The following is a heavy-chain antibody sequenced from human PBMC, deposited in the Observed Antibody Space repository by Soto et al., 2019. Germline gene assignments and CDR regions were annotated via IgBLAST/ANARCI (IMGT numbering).Heavy chain of an antibody. J-gene: IGHJ6*02. V-gene: IGHV4-31*03. CDR3: AREQLVRGYYYYGMDV. D-gene: IGHD6-13*01. CDR2: IYYSGST. CDR1: GGSISSGGYY. Sequence: QVQLQESGPGLVKPSQTLSLTCTVSGGSISSGGYYWSWIRQHPGKGLEWIGYIYYSGSTYYNPSLKGRVTISVDTSKNQFSLKLSSVTAADTAVYYCAREQLVRGYYYYGMDVWGQGTTVTVSS.